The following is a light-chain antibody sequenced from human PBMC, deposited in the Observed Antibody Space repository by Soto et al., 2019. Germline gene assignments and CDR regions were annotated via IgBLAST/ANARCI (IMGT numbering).Light chain of an antibody. V-gene: IGKV1-5*03. J-gene: IGKJ2*01. CDR1: QSINNW. CDR3: QQYDSDSST. CDR2: DAS. Sequence: DIQMTQSPSTLSASVGDRVTITCRASQSINNWLAWYQQKPGKAPKLLIYDASSLLSGVPSRFSGSGSGTEFTLTISSLQPDDFADYYCQQYDSDSSTFGQGTKLDI.